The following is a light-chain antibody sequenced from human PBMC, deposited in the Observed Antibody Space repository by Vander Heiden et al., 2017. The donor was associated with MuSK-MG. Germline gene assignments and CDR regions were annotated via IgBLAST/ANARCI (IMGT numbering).Light chain of an antibody. CDR3: SSYTSSSPVV. CDR1: SSDVGGYND. CDR2: DVS. V-gene: IGLV2-14*01. J-gene: IGLJ2*01. Sequence: QSALTQPASVSGSPGQSITISCTGTSSDVGGYNDVSWYQQHPGKAPKLMIYDVSNRPAGVSNRFSGSKSGNTASLTISGLQAEDEADYYCSSYTSSSPVVFGGGTKLTVL.